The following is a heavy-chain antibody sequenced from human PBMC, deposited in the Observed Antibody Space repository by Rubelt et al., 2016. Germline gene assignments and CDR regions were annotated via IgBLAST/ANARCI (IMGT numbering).Heavy chain of an antibody. D-gene: IGHD3-10*01. Sequence: QVQLQQWGAGLLKPSETLSLTCDVYGGSFSGYYWGWIRQPPGKGLEWIGSIYYSGSTYYNPSLKSRVTISEDTSKNQFSLQLNSVTPEDTAVYYCAGSRGGAVDYWDQGTLVTVSS. CDR2: IYYSGST. CDR1: GGSFSGYY. J-gene: IGHJ4*02. CDR3: AGSRGGAVDY. V-gene: IGHV4-34*01.